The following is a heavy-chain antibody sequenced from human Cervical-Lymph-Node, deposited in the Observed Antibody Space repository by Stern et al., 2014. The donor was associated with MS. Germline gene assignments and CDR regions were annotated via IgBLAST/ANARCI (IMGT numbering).Heavy chain of an antibody. V-gene: IGHV1-2*06. CDR1: GYTFTGYY. J-gene: IGHJ4*02. CDR3: ARGPWFGVIPFDF. Sequence: QVQLGQSGAEVRKPGASVKVSCKASGYTFTGYYIHWVRQAPGPGLEWMGRVNLKSGDTNYAQNFQGRVTMTRDTSISTAFMELNRLTSDDTAVYYCARGPWFGVIPFDFWGQGTLVTVSS. CDR2: VNLKSGDT. D-gene: IGHD3-10*01.